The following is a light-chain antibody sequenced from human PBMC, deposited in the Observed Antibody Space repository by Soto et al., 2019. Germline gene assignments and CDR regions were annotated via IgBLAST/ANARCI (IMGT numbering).Light chain of an antibody. CDR1: QGVSTW. CDR3: LQHNSYPFT. CDR2: TAS. V-gene: IGKV1-12*01. Sequence: DIQMTQSPSSVSASVGDRVTITCRASQGVSTWLAWYQQKPGKAPNLLIYTASSLQSGVPSRFSGSGSGTDFTLTINGLQPEDFATYYCLQHNSYPFTFGPGTKVDIK. J-gene: IGKJ3*01.